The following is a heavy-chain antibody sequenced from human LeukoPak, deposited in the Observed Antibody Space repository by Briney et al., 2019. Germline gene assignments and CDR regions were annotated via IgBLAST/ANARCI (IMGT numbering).Heavy chain of an antibody. V-gene: IGHV3-23*01. CDR1: GFPFSSYA. D-gene: IGHD6-13*01. J-gene: IGHJ4*02. CDR2: ISGSGGST. CDR3: AKGPPLRSSSWPRQFDY. Sequence: GGSLRLSCAASGFPFSSYAMSWVRQAPGRGLEWVSAISGSGGSTYYADSVKGRFTISRDNSKNTPYLQMNSLRGEDTAVYYCAKGPPLRSSSWPRQFDYWGQGTLVTVSS.